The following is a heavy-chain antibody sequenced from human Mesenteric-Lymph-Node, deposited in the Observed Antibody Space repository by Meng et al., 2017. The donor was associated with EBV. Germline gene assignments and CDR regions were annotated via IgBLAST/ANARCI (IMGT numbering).Heavy chain of an antibody. CDR2: IYRDNDK. V-gene: IGHV2-5*02. J-gene: IGHJ4*02. CDR3: ALYNGYYYSPSGYLYLGY. D-gene: IGHD3-22*01. Sequence: VKSVGPTRMQPMKTFTLPRPFSGFSFRTVGVGGAGFRQTPGAALEWLAVIYRDNDKRYSLSLKSSFAITKDTSKNQVFLKMIDMDPADTATYFCALYNGYYYSPSGYLYLGYWGQGILVTVSS. CDR1: GFSFRTVGVG.